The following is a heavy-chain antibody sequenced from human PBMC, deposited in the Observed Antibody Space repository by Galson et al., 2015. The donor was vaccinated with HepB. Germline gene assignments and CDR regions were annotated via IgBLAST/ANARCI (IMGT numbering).Heavy chain of an antibody. CDR3: ARDRQQWLVVGFDI. D-gene: IGHD6-19*01. V-gene: IGHV3-7*03. CDR2: IKRDGSEK. J-gene: IGHJ3*02. Sequence: SLRLSCAASGFTFSSYWMSWVRQAPGKGLEWVANIKRDGSEKYYVDSVKGRFTISRDNAKNSLYLQMNSLRAEDTSVYYCARDRQQWLVVGFDIWGQGTMVTVSS. CDR1: GFTFSSYW.